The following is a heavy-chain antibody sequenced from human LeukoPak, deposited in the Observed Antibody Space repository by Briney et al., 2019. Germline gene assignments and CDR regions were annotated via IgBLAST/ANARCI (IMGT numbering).Heavy chain of an antibody. Sequence: GGSLRLSCAASGFTVSSNYMSWVRQAPGKGLEWVSVIYSGGDTYYADSVKGRFTISRDNSKNTLYLQMNSLRAEDTAVYYCARNNGGREVVGDWFDPWGQGTLVTVTS. V-gene: IGHV3-53*01. CDR1: GFTVSSNY. CDR3: ARNNGGREVVGDWFDP. D-gene: IGHD1-26*01. J-gene: IGHJ5*02. CDR2: IYSGGDT.